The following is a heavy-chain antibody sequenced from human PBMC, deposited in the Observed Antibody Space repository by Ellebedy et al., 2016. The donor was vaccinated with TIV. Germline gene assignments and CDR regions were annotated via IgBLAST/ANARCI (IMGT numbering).Heavy chain of an antibody. CDR2: INEDGTKQ. CDR3: ARAIYGASYL. Sequence: GGSLRLSCTASGFTLNNYWMTWVRQAPGMGLEWVANINEDGTKQHYVDSVRGRFTISRDYAGNSLFLQMNSLGAEDTAVYYCARAIYGASYLWGRGTLVTVSS. D-gene: IGHD4-17*01. J-gene: IGHJ2*01. CDR1: GFTLNNYW. V-gene: IGHV3-7*01.